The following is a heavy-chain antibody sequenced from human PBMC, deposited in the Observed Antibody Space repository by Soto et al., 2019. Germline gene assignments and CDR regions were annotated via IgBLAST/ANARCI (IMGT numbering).Heavy chain of an antibody. V-gene: IGHV3-9*01. CDR2: INWNAGRI. Sequence: EVQLVESGGTLVRPGRSLRLSCAASGFNIDDYAMHWVRQAPGKGLEWVSGINWNAGRILYADSVKGRFTISRDIANNSLYLQMDSLRAEDTAFYYCAKVEVVGLGAFDYWGPGTLVIVSS. CDR1: GFNIDDYA. D-gene: IGHD1-26*01. CDR3: AKVEVVGLGAFDY. J-gene: IGHJ4*02.